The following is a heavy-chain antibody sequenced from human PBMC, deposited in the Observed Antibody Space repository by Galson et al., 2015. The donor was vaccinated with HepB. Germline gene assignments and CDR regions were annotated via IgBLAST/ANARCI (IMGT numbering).Heavy chain of an antibody. J-gene: IGHJ2*01. CDR3: VRVAIDTTIFRGYWYFDL. D-gene: IGHD5-18*01. CDR2: ISSTGTTI. V-gene: IGHV3-48*02. CDR1: GFIFSTYT. Sequence: SLILSCAASGFIFSTYTFNWVRRAPGKDLEWISYISSTGTTIYYADSVKGRFTISRDNAENSLSLQMSSLRDEDTAVYYCVRVAIDTTIFRGYWYFDLWGRGTLVTVSS.